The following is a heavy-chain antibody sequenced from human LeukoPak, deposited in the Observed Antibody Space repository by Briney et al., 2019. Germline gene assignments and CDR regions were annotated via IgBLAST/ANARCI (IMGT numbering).Heavy chain of an antibody. CDR1: GFTFSSYQ. CDR3: ARETRGAFDY. Sequence: GGSLRLSCAGSGFTFSSYQMHWVRQAPGKGLEWVSYIKNGGSTIFYADSVKGRFTISRDDAKKSLYLQMNTLRAEDTAIYYCARETRGAFDYWGQGTLVTVSS. CDR2: IKNGGSTI. D-gene: IGHD4/OR15-4a*01. V-gene: IGHV3-48*03. J-gene: IGHJ4*02.